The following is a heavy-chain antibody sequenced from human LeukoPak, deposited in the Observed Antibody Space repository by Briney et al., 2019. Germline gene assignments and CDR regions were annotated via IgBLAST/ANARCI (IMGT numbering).Heavy chain of an antibody. CDR2: ISGRGGST. V-gene: IGHV3-23*01. CDR1: GFTFSSYA. Sequence: GGSLRLSCAASGFTFSSYAVSWVRQAPGVGLEWVSTISGRGGSTFYADSVKGRFTISRDNSKNTLYLQMNSLRADDTAVYYCADYGVSGVRSNFYWGQGTLVPVSS. CDR3: ADYGVSGVRSNFY. D-gene: IGHD3-3*01. J-gene: IGHJ4*02.